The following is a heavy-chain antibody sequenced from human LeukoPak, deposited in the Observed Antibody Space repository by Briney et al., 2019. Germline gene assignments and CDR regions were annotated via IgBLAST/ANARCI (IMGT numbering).Heavy chain of an antibody. CDR1: GFTVSYNY. Sequence: PGGSLRLSCAASGFTVSYNYMSWVRQAPGKGLEWVSVIYSGGSTYYADSVKGRFTISRGNSKNTMYLQMNSLRAEDTAVYYCAREPFWSGYYSNLHFDYWGQGTLVTVSS. CDR2: IYSGGST. V-gene: IGHV3-66*01. CDR3: AREPFWSGYYSNLHFDY. J-gene: IGHJ4*02. D-gene: IGHD3-3*01.